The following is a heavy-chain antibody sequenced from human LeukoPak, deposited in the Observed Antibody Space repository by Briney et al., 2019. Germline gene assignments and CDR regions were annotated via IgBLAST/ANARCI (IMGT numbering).Heavy chain of an antibody. CDR3: ASDLTTPPYTWFDP. Sequence: SETLSLTCTVSGGPLSNSHWSWIRQPAGKGLEWIGIIYKTGSTNYNPSLKSRVTISRDTSKNQFSLKLSSVTAADTAVYYCASDLTTPPYTWFDPWGQGTLVTVSS. CDR2: IYKTGST. D-gene: IGHD4/OR15-4a*01. CDR1: GGPLSNSH. V-gene: IGHV4-4*07. J-gene: IGHJ5*02.